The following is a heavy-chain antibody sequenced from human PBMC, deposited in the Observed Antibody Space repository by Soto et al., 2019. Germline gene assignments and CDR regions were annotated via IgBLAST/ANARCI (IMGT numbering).Heavy chain of an antibody. CDR2: ISYDGSNK. J-gene: IGHJ6*02. V-gene: IGHV3-30-3*01. CDR3: AREMIAAADQNWYGMDV. D-gene: IGHD6-13*01. CDR1: GFTFSSYA. Sequence: GGSLRLSCAASGFTFSSYAMHWVRQAPGKGLEWVAVISYDGSNKYYADSVKGRFTISRDNSKNTLYLQMNSLRAEDTAVYYCAREMIAAADQNWYGMDVWGQGTTVTVSS.